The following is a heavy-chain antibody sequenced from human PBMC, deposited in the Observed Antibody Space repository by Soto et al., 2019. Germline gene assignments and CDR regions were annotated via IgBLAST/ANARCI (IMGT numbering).Heavy chain of an antibody. V-gene: IGHV3-23*01. D-gene: IGHD6-19*01. J-gene: IGHJ4*02. CDR3: AKIGLGIFDY. CDR2: ISGSAGST. Sequence: EVQLLESGGGLVQPGGSLRLSCAASGFSFYSYAMSWVRQAPGKGLEWVSVISGSAGSTYYAASVKGRFTISRDNSKNTLYLQMTSLRAEDAALYYWAKIGLGIFDYWGQGTLVTVSS. CDR1: GFSFYSYA.